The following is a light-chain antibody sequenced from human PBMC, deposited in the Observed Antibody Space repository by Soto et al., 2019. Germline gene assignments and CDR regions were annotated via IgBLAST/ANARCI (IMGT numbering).Light chain of an antibody. CDR2: DAS. J-gene: IGKJ1*01. CDR1: VMISTY. CDR3: QQRSAWPWT. Sequence: EIVLTQSPVTLSLSPGQRATLSCRASVMISTYVAWYQQKPGQAPRLLIYDASNRATGVPARFSGSGSGTDFTLTISALEPEDFAVYYCQQRSAWPWTFGQGTRVEIK. V-gene: IGKV3-11*01.